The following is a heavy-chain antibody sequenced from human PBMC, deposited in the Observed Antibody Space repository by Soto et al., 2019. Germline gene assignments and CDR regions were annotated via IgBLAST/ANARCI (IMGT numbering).Heavy chain of an antibody. V-gene: IGHV1-2*04. CDR2: INPNSGGT. Sequence: ASVKVSCKASGYTFTGYYMHWVRQAPGQGLEWMGWINPNSGGTNYAQKFQGWVTMTRDTSISTAYMELSRRRADDTAVYYCARMRTGDIRLSAFDIWGQGTMVTVSS. J-gene: IGHJ3*02. D-gene: IGHD7-27*01. CDR1: GYTFTGYY. CDR3: ARMRTGDIRLSAFDI.